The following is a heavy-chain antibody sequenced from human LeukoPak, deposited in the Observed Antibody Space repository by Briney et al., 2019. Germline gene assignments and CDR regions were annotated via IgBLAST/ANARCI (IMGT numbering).Heavy chain of an antibody. Sequence: ASVKVSCKASGYTFTGYYMHWVRQAPGQGLEWMGWINPNSGGTNYAQKFQGRVTTTRDTSISTAYMELSRLRSDDTAVYYWARERDGYNYFDYWGQGTLVTVSS. V-gene: IGHV1-2*02. CDR1: GYTFTGYY. CDR3: ARERDGYNYFDY. D-gene: IGHD5-24*01. J-gene: IGHJ4*02. CDR2: INPNSGGT.